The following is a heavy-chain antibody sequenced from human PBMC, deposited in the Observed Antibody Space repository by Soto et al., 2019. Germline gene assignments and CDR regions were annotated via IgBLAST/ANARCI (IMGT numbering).Heavy chain of an antibody. CDR1: GGSTSSGAYS. CDR3: ARVRYSYNCHGLIDY. CDR2: IYHSGST. V-gene: IGHV4-30-2*01. J-gene: IGHJ4*02. D-gene: IGHD5-18*01. Sequence: SETLSLTCTVSGGSTSSGAYSWSWIRQPPGKGLEWIGYIYHSGSTYYIPSLRSRVTISMDRTKNQFSLHLNSVTAGYTAVYFCARVRYSYNCHGLIDYWGQGTLVTVSS.